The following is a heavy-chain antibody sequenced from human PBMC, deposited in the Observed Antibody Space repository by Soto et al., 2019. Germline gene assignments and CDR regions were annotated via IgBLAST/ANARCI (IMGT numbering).Heavy chain of an antibody. CDR1: GFTFSNYG. D-gene: IGHD1-1*01. Sequence: QVQLVESGGGVVQPGRSLRLSCAASGFTFSNYGMHWVRQAPGKGLEWVIVISYDGNVAYYADSVKGRFTISRDNSKNTLYLQMNSLRTGDTAMYYCAKEGPITNSYFDYWGQGTLVTVSS. J-gene: IGHJ4*02. V-gene: IGHV3-30*18. CDR2: ISYDGNVA. CDR3: AKEGPITNSYFDY.